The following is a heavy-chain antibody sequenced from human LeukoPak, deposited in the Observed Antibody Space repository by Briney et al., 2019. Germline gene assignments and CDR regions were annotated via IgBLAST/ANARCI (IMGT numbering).Heavy chain of an antibody. CDR3: ATGGIAVAGNYYYYMDV. J-gene: IGHJ6*03. V-gene: IGHV1-8*01. D-gene: IGHD6-19*01. Sequence: ASVKVSCKASGYTFTSYDINWVRQATGQGLEWMGWMNPNSGNTGYAQKFQGRVTMTEDTSTDTAYMELSSLRSEDTAVYYCATGGIAVAGNYYYYMDVWGKGTTVTVSS. CDR1: GYTFTSYD. CDR2: MNPNSGNT.